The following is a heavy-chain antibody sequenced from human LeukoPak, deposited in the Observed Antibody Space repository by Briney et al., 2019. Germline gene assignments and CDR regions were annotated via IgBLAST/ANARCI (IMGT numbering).Heavy chain of an antibody. Sequence: GGSLRLSCAASGFRFSSYWMSWVRQAPGKGPEWVANIKQDGSEKSYVDSVKGRFTISRDNAKNSLYLQMNSLRAEDTAVYYCARAGVLFGRDYWGQGNLVSVTS. CDR3: ARAGVLFGRDY. V-gene: IGHV3-7*03. CDR1: GFRFSSYW. J-gene: IGHJ4*02. D-gene: IGHD2-15*01. CDR2: IKQDGSEK.